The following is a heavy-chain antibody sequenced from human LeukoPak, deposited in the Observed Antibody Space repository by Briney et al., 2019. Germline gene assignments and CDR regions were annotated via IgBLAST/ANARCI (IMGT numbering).Heavy chain of an antibody. D-gene: IGHD5-18*01. CDR1: GGSISSYY. J-gene: IGHJ6*02. CDR2: IYYSGST. V-gene: IGHV4-59*08. Sequence: NPSETLSLTCTVSGGSISSYYWSWIRQPPGKGLEWIGYIYYSGSTNYNPSLKSRVTISVDTSKNQFSLKLSSVTAADTAVYYCARRSGPIQLWTYGMDVWGQGTTVTVSS. CDR3: ARRSGPIQLWTYGMDV.